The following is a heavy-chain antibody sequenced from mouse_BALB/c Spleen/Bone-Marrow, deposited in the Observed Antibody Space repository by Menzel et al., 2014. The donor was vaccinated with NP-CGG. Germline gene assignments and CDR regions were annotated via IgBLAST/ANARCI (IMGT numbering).Heavy chain of an antibody. D-gene: IGHD2-13*01. CDR1: GYTFTSYW. Sequence: QVHVKQSGAELAKPGASVKMSCKASGYTFTSYWMHWVKQRPGQGLEWIGYINPSTGYTEYNQKFKGKATLTADKSSSTANMQLSSLTSEDSAVYYCASGLEGFAYWGQGTLVTVSA. J-gene: IGHJ3*01. V-gene: IGHV1-7*01. CDR2: INPSTGYT. CDR3: ASGLEGFAY.